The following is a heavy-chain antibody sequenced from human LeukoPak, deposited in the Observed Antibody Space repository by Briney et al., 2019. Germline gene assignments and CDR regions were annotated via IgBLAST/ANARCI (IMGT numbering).Heavy chain of an antibody. D-gene: IGHD3-3*01. Sequence: SSETLSLTCAVYGGSFSGYYWSWIRQPPGKGLEWIGEINHSGSTNYNPSLKSRVTISVGTSKNQFSLKLSSVTAADTAVYYCARSFGDTIFGVVIYYFDYWGQGTLVTVSS. CDR3: ARSFGDTIFGVVIYYFDY. CDR2: INHSGST. CDR1: GGSFSGYY. V-gene: IGHV4-34*01. J-gene: IGHJ4*02.